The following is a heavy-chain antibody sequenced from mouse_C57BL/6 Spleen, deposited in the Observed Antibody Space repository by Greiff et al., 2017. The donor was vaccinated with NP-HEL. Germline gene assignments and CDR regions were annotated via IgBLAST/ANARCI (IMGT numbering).Heavy chain of an antibody. CDR3: ARSSRARFAY. CDR1: GYSFTGYY. CDR2: INPSTGGT. J-gene: IGHJ3*01. V-gene: IGHV1-42*01. D-gene: IGHD3-3*01. Sequence: EVQLQQSGPELVKPGASVKISCKASGYSFTGYYMNWVKQSPEKSLEWIGEINPSTGGTTYNQKFKAKATLTVDKSSSTAYMQIKSLTAEDSAVYYCARSSRARFAYWGQGTLVTVSA.